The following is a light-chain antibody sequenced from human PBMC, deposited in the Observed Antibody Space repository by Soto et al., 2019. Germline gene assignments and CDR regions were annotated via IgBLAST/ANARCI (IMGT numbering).Light chain of an antibody. J-gene: IGKJ1*01. CDR3: QQYGSSPGT. V-gene: IGKV3-20*01. Sequence: EIVLTQSPGTLSLSPGERATLSCRACQRVSSSYLAWYQQKPGQAPRLLIYGASSSATGIPDRFSGSGSGTGFNLTISRLEPEAFAVSYCQQYGSSPGTLGQGTKVEI. CDR2: GAS. CDR1: QRVSSSY.